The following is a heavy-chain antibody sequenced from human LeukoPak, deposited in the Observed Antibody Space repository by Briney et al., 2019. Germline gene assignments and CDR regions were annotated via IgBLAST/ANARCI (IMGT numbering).Heavy chain of an antibody. Sequence: TPSETLSLTCTVSGGSISSSGYYWGWIRQPPGKGLEWIGSIYYNGNSNHNPSLNSRVTISVDTAKNQFSLNLRSVTAADTAVYYCARRPSSENTNYEAGFDPWGQGALVTVSS. CDR3: ARRPSSENTNYEAGFDP. CDR2: IYYNGNS. J-gene: IGHJ5*02. CDR1: GGSISSSGYY. D-gene: IGHD4-11*01. V-gene: IGHV4-39*01.